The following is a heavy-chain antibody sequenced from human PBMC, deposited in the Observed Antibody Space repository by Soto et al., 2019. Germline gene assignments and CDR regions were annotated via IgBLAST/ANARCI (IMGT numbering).Heavy chain of an antibody. Sequence: PSVTLSLTCTVSGGALSSYYWSWIRQPPGKGLDGIGYIYYSGIPNYDTSLKSRVTRSVFTSRNQFSLKLSSVTAADTAVYYCSGAVVVVAATSNCGDPWGQGVLVTVS. CDR3: SGAVVVVAATSNCGDP. CDR1: GGALSSYY. D-gene: IGHD2-15*01. V-gene: IGHV4-59*01. CDR2: IYYSGIP. J-gene: IGHJ5*02.